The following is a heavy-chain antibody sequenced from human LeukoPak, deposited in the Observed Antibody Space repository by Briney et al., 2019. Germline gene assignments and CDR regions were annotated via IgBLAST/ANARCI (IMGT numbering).Heavy chain of an antibody. CDR1: GFTLSSYA. CDR3: ARDRTVVEPSSIQSLYYYYYGMDG. D-gene: IGHD2-2*01. V-gene: IGHV3-30*04. CDR2: ISYDGSNK. J-gene: IGHJ6*02. Sequence: GGSLRLSCAASGFTLSSYAMHWVRQAPGKGLEWVAVISYDGSNKYHADSVKGRFTISRDNSKNTLYLQMNSLRAEDTAVYYCARDRTVVEPSSIQSLYYYYYGMDGWGQGTTVTVSS.